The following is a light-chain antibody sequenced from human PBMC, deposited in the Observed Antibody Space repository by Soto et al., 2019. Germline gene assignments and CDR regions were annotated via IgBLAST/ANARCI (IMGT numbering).Light chain of an antibody. CDR2: EVS. J-gene: IGLJ7*01. Sequence: QSALTQPDSVSGSPGQSITLSCTGTSSDVGSHNLVSWYQQHPGQAPKLMIYEVSKRPLGVSALFSASKSGNTASLTISGLQAEDEDDYSCCSSGGSRAVFGGGTQLTVL. CDR3: CSSGGSRAV. V-gene: IGLV2-23*02. CDR1: SSDVGSHNL.